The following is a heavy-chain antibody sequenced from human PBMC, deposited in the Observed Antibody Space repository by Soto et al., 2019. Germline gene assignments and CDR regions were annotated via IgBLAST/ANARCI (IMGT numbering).Heavy chain of an antibody. CDR1: GFSLSNARMG. Sequence: SVPTLVHPPATLPLPCTVSGFSLSNARMGVSWIRQPPGKALEWLAHIFSNDEKSYSTSLKSRLTISKDTSKSQVVLTMTNMDPVDTATYYCARIRERGYYYDSSGYYGDAFDIWGQGTMVTVSS. J-gene: IGHJ3*02. D-gene: IGHD3-22*01. CDR2: IFSNDEK. V-gene: IGHV2-26*01. CDR3: ARIRERGYYYDSSGYYGDAFDI.